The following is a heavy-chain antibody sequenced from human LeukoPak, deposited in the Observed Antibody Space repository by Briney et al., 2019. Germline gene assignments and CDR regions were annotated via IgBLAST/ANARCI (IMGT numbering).Heavy chain of an antibody. J-gene: IGHJ3*02. V-gene: IGHV4-30-2*01. CDR2: IYHSGST. CDR1: GGSISSGGYY. CDR3: ARGTTSYDILTGYYSDAFDI. D-gene: IGHD3-9*01. Sequence: SETLSLTCTVSGGSISSGGYYWSWIRQPPGKGLEWIGYIYHSGSTYYNPSLKSRVTISVDRSKNQFSLKLSSVTAADTAVHYCARGTTSYDILTGYYSDAFDIWGQGTMVTVSS.